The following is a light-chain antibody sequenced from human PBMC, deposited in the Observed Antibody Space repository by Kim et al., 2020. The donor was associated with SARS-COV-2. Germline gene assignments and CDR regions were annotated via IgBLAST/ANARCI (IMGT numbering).Light chain of an antibody. CDR3: QVDGVV. J-gene: IGLJ2*01. CDR1: NIGSKN. CDR2: RDS. V-gene: IGLV3-9*01. Sequence: SVSVALGQTSSFPCGGTNIGSKNVHWYQQKPGQAPVLVIYRDSNRPSGIPERFSGSNSGNTATLTISRAQAGDEADYYCQVDGVVFGGGTQLTVL.